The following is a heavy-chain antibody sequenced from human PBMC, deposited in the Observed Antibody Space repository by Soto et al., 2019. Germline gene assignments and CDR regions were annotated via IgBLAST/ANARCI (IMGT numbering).Heavy chain of an antibody. J-gene: IGHJ6*02. CDR1: RDSFTGYW. D-gene: IGHD2-15*01. CDR3: ARYFAGGTRDYGVDV. V-gene: IGHV5-51*01. Sequence: GESLTISGTASRDSFTGYWIGWVRQMPGKGLEWMGIIYPDDFDTKYSPSFQGQVTISADKTISTAYLQWSSLKASDTAMYYCARYFAGGTRDYGVDVWGQGTTVTVS. CDR2: IYPDDFDT.